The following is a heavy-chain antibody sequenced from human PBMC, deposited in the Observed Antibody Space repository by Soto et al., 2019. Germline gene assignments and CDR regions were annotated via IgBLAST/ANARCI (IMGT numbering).Heavy chain of an antibody. Sequence: GGSLRLSCAASGFTFSSYGMHWVRQAPGKGLEWVAVIWYDGSNKYYADSVTGRFTISRDNSKNTLYLQMNSLRAEDTAVYYCASVCYGAHRLPCYSVYWCQGPLLTVSS. D-gene: IGHD3-16*01. V-gene: IGHV3-33*01. J-gene: IGHJ4*02. CDR1: GFTFSSYG. CDR2: IWYDGSNK. CDR3: ASVCYGAHRLPCYSVY.